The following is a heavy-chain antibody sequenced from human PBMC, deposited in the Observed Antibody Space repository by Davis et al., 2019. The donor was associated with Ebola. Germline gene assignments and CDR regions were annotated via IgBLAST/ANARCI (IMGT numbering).Heavy chain of an antibody. CDR3: ARDGYSRPGMDV. J-gene: IGHJ6*02. D-gene: IGHD6-13*01. V-gene: IGHV4-39*01. CDR2: IYYSGST. CDR1: GGSISSSTYY. Sequence: MPSETLSLTCTVSGGSISSSTYYWGWIRQPPGKGLEWIGSIYYSGSTYYNPSLKSRVTISVDTSKNQFSLKLSSVTAADTAVYYCARDGYSRPGMDVWGQGTTVTVSS.